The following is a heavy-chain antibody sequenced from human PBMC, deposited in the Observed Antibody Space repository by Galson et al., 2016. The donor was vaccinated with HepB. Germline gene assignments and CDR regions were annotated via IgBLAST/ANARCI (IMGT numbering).Heavy chain of an antibody. V-gene: IGHV3-23*01. CDR2: IGGSDTGT. CDR1: GITFSNYA. CDR3: ARGRTTSCNSAFDI. Sequence: SLRLSCAASGITFSNYAMHWVRQAPGEGLEWVSGIGGSDTGTYYADSVRGRFTISRDNSKNTLYLQMNSLRAGDAAVYYCARGRTTSCNSAFDIWGQGTLATVSS. D-gene: IGHD2-2*02. J-gene: IGHJ4*02.